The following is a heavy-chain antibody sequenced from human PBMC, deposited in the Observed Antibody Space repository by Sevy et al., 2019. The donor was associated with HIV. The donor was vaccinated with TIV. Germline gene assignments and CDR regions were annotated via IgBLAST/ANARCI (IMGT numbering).Heavy chain of an antibody. CDR1: GDSISSYY. J-gene: IGHJ6*02. CDR2: IYYSGST. CDR3: ARDRTTVYYYNGMDV. Sequence: SETLSLTCTVSGDSISSYYWSWIRQPPGNGLEWIGYIYYSGSTNYNPSLKSRVTISIDTSKNQFSLKVSSVTAADTAVYYCARDRTTVYYYNGMDVWGQGTTVTVSS. D-gene: IGHD4-4*01. V-gene: IGHV4-59*01.